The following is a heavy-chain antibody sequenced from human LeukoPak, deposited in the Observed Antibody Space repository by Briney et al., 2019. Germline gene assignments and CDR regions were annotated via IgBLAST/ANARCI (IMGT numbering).Heavy chain of an antibody. V-gene: IGHV3-23*01. CDR2: INDNGANT. D-gene: IGHD3-10*01. J-gene: IGHJ4*02. CDR3: AKDNFYGSGSQPSY. CDR1: GFTFSTVG. Sequence: GGSLRLSCAASGFTFSTVGMSWVRQAPGKGLEWVSTINDNGANTHYADSVEGRFTISRDNSRNTLYLQISSLRAEDTAVYYCAKDNFYGSGSQPSYWGQGTLVTVSS.